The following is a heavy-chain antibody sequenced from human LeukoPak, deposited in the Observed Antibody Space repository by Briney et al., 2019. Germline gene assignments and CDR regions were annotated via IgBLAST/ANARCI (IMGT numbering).Heavy chain of an antibody. D-gene: IGHD2-2*01. CDR3: AKDITLSSIVVVPAAVDY. Sequence: GGSLRLSCAASGFTFSSYAMSWVRQAPGKGLEWVSAISGSGGSTYYADSVKGRFTISRDNSKNTLYLQMNSLRAEDTAVYSCAKDITLSSIVVVPAAVDYWGQGTLVTVSS. J-gene: IGHJ4*02. CDR1: GFTFSSYA. V-gene: IGHV3-23*01. CDR2: ISGSGGST.